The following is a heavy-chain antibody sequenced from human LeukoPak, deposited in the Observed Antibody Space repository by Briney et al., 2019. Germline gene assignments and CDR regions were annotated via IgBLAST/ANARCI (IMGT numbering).Heavy chain of an antibody. CDR3: ARDIRVVGATHYLDQ. CDR1: GGSVTSYY. D-gene: IGHD1-26*01. Sequence: PSETLSLTCTVSGGSVTSYYWSWVRQPPGKGLEWIGYMHYSGGATYYPSLKSRVAMSIDASKNQFSLKLRSVTAADTAVYYCARDIRVVGATHYLDQWGQGTPVTVSS. CDR2: MHYSGGA. V-gene: IGHV4-59*02. J-gene: IGHJ4*02.